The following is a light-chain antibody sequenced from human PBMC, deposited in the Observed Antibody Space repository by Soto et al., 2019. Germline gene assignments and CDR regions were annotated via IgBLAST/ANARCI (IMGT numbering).Light chain of an antibody. CDR3: QSYDNSLSVYVV. V-gene: IGLV1-40*01. CDR2: GNT. Sequence: QSVLTQPPSVSGAPGQRVTISCTGSSSNIGAGYDVHWYQQLPGRAPKLLIYGNTNRPSGVPDRFSGSKSGTSASLAITGLQAEDEAYYYCQSYDNSLSVYVVFGGGTKLTVL. CDR1: SSNIGAGYD. J-gene: IGLJ2*01.